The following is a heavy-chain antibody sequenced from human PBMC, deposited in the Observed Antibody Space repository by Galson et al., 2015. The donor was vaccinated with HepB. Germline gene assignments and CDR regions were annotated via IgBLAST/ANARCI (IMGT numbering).Heavy chain of an antibody. D-gene: IGHD2-2*01. CDR1: GYTFTSYG. J-gene: IGHJ3*02. CDR2: ISAYNGNT. Sequence: SVKVSCKASGYTFTSYGISWVRQAPGQGLEWMGWISAYNGNTNYAQKLQGRVTMTTDTSTSTAYMELRSLRSDDTAVYYCARDRKVVPAARGAFDIWGQGTMVTVSS. V-gene: IGHV1-18*01. CDR3: ARDRKVVPAARGAFDI.